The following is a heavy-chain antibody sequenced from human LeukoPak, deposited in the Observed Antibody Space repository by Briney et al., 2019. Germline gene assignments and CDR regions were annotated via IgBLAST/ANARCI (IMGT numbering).Heavy chain of an antibody. CDR2: IYHSGST. Sequence: PSETLSLTCAVSGYSISSGYYWGWIRQPPGKGLEWIGSIYHSGSTYYNPSLKSRVTISVDTSKKQLSLKLSSVTAADTAVYYCATATITMMVGIPADAFDIWGQGTMVTVSS. D-gene: IGHD3-22*01. CDR3: ATATITMMVGIPADAFDI. CDR1: GYSISSGYY. V-gene: IGHV4-38-2*01. J-gene: IGHJ3*02.